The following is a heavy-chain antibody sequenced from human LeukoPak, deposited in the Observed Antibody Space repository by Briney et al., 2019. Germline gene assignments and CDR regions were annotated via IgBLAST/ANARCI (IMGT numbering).Heavy chain of an antibody. CDR2: INHSGST. D-gene: IGHD3-10*01. CDR3: AVSVWYYFDY. CDR1: GGSFSGYY. Sequence: SETLSLTCAVYGGSFSGYYWSWIRQPPGKGLEWIGEINHSGSTNYNPSLKSRVTISVDTSKNQFSLKLSSVTAAGTAVYYCAVSVWYYFDYWGQGTLVTVSS. V-gene: IGHV4-34*01. J-gene: IGHJ4*02.